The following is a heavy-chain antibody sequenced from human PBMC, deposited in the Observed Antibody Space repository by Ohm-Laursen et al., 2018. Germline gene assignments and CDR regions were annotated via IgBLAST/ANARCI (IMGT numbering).Heavy chain of an antibody. Sequence: GSLRLSCAASGFTVSSNYMSWVRQAPGKGLEWVSVIYSGGSTYYADSVKGRFTISKDNSKNTLYLQMNSLRAEDTAVYYCARASRYYYDSSEYYDAFDIWGQGTMVTVSS. CDR1: GFTVSSNY. V-gene: IGHV3-66*01. CDR2: IYSGGST. J-gene: IGHJ3*02. CDR3: ARASRYYYDSSEYYDAFDI. D-gene: IGHD3-22*01.